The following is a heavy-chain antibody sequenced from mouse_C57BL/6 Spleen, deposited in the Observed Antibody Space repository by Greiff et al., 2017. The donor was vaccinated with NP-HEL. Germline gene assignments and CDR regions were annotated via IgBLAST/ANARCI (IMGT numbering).Heavy chain of an antibody. J-gene: IGHJ3*01. D-gene: IGHD3-2*02. CDR3: ATAQAKGWFAY. V-gene: IGHV5-16*01. CDR2: INYDGSST. CDR1: GFTFSDYY. Sequence: EVKLVESEGGLVQPGSSMKLSCTASGFTFSDYYMAWVRQVPEKGLEWVANINYDGSSTYYLDSLKSRFIISRDNAKNILYLQMSSLKSEDTATYYCATAQAKGWFAYWGQGTLVTVSA.